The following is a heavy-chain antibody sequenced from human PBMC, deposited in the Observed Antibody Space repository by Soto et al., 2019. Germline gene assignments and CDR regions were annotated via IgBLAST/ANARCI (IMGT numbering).Heavy chain of an antibody. V-gene: IGHV3-30*18. CDR1: GFTFSRYG. D-gene: IGHD3-10*01. CDR2: LSYDGSNK. Sequence: PGGALRHSCAASGFTFSRYGMHWGRQGPGKGGGGGAVLSYDGSNKYYADSVKGRSTISRDNSKTPLYLQMNSLRAEDTVVYYCAKMVVSFGSGSYLTNRGDFDYWGQGPXVPVSS. J-gene: IGHJ4*02. CDR3: AKMVVSFGSGSYLTNRGDFDY.